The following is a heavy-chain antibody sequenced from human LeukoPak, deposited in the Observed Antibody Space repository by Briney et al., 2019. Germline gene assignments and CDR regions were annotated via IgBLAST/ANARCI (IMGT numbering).Heavy chain of an antibody. Sequence: SVKVSCKASGGTFSSYAIIWVRQAPGQGLEWMGRIIPILGIANYAQKFQGRVTITADKSTSTAYMELSSLRSEDTAVYYCARGIGAAAGTADYWGQGTLVTVSS. V-gene: IGHV1-69*04. CDR2: IIPILGIA. J-gene: IGHJ4*02. D-gene: IGHD6-13*01. CDR3: ARGIGAAAGTADY. CDR1: GGTFSSYA.